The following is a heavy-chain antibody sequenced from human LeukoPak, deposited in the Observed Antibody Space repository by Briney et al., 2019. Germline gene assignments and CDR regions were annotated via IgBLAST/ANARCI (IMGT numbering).Heavy chain of an antibody. V-gene: IGHV4-61*02. D-gene: IGHD3-3*01. CDR1: GGSISSGSYY. CDR3: ARDRHSIRFLEWLTPFDI. J-gene: IGHJ3*02. Sequence: SETLSLTCTVSGGSISSGSYYWSWIRQPAGKGLEWIGRIFTSGSTNYNPSLKSRVTISVDTSKNQFSLKLSSVTAADTAVYYCARDRHSIRFLEWLTPFDIWGQGTMVTVSS. CDR2: IFTSGST.